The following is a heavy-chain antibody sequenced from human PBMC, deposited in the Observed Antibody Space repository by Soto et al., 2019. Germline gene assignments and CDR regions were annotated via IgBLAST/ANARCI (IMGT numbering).Heavy chain of an antibody. V-gene: IGHV3-30*03. CDR2: ISYDGSNK. CDR1: GFAFSGYG. CDR3: ASHAVAG. D-gene: IGHD6-19*01. J-gene: IGHJ1*01. Sequence: QVQLVESGGGMVQPGRSLRLSCAASGFAFSGYGMHWVRQAPGKGLEWVAVISYDGSNKNYADSVKGRFTISRDNSKNSLYLQMTSLRAEDTAVYFCASHAVAGWGQGTLVTVSS.